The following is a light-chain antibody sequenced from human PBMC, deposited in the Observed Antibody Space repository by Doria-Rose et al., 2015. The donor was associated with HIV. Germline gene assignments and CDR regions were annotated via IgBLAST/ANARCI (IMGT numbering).Light chain of an antibody. J-gene: IGKJ1*01. CDR3: HQYGTSWT. Sequence: EIVLTQSPGTLSSSPGERATLSCRASQSFSSTYLAWYQQKPGQAPSLLIYDGSTRATGIPDRFSASGSGTDLTLTINRLEPEDFALYYCHQYGTSWTFGQGTKVEI. V-gene: IGKV3-20*01. CDR2: DGS. CDR1: QSFSSTY.